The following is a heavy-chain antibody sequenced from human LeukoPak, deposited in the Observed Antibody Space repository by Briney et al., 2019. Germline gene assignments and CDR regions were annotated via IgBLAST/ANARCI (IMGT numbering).Heavy chain of an antibody. D-gene: IGHD6-13*01. V-gene: IGHV3-23*01. Sequence: GGSLRLSCAASGFTFSSYTMSWVRQTPGKGLEWVSRISDNGANTYYADSVKGRFTISRDNAKNSLYLQMNSLRAEDTALYYCARIRRGSSSWYYFDSWGQGTLVTVSS. CDR1: GFTFSSYT. CDR2: ISDNGANT. CDR3: ARIRRGSSSWYYFDS. J-gene: IGHJ4*02.